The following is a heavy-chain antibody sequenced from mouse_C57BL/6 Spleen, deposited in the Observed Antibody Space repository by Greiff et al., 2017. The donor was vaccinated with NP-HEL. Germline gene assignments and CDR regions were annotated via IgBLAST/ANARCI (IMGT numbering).Heavy chain of an antibody. CDR2: LNPSSGYT. J-gene: IGHJ3*01. D-gene: IGHD2-4*01. Sequence: QVQLQQSGAELAKPGASVKLSCKASGYTFTSYWMHWVKQRPGQGLEWIGYLNPSSGYTKYNQKFKDKATLTAEKSSSTAYLQLSSLTYDDSAVYYCARDYYDSPFAYWGQGTLVTVSA. CDR3: ARDYYDSPFAY. V-gene: IGHV1-7*01. CDR1: GYTFTSYW.